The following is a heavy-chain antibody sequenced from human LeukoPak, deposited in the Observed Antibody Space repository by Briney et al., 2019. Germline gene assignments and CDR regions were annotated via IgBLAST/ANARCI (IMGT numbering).Heavy chain of an antibody. CDR1: GGFISNYY. J-gene: IGHJ6*03. Sequence: SETLSLTCTVSGGFISNYYWSWIRQPAGKGREWIGRIYTSGSTNYNPSLRSRVTISVDMSKKQFSLKLRSVTAADTAVYYCARTEESGYSYDYFGYYYYMDVWGKGTTVTVSS. V-gene: IGHV4-4*07. CDR3: ARTEESGYSYDYFGYYYYMDV. CDR2: IYTSGST. D-gene: IGHD5-18*01.